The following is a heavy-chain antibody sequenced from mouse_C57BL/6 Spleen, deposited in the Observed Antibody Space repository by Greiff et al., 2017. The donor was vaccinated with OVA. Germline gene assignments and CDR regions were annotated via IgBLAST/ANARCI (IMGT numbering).Heavy chain of an antibody. D-gene: IGHD2-2*01. Sequence: EVQRVESGGGLVQPGGSLSLSCAASGFTFTDYYMSWVRQPPGKALEWLGFIRNKANGYTTEYSASVKGRFTISRDNSQSILYLQMNALRAEDSATYYCARYNGYDGFAYWGQGTLVTVSA. J-gene: IGHJ3*01. V-gene: IGHV7-3*01. CDR3: ARYNGYDGFAY. CDR2: IRNKANGYTT. CDR1: GFTFTDYY.